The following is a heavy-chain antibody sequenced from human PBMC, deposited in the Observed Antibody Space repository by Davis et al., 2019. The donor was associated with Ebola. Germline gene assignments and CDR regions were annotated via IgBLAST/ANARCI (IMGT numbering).Heavy chain of an antibody. V-gene: IGHV1-2*02. CDR2: INPNSGGT. CDR3: ARGKQLASGWFDP. Sequence: ASVKVSCKASGYTFTGYYMHWVRQAPGQGLEWMGWINPNSGGTNYAQKFQGRVTMTRDTSISTAYMELSRLRSDDTAVYYCARGKQLASGWFDPWGQGTLVTVSS. J-gene: IGHJ5*02. CDR1: GYTFTGYY. D-gene: IGHD6-6*01.